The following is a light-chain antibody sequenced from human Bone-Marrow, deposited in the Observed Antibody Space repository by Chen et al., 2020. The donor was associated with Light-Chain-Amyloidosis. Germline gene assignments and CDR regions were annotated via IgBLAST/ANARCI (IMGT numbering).Light chain of an antibody. Sequence: ENVLMQSTGILSLSPGEVANLSCRARQTISSTYLTWYQLKFGQAPRLLIDGSSSRATGSPDRFTGSGSGTDFTLTINRLEPEDFAMYYCQQYGTSPLTFGGWTKVEIK. J-gene: IGKJ4*01. CDR3: QQYGTSPLT. V-gene: IGKV3-20*01. CDR1: QTISSTY. CDR2: GSS.